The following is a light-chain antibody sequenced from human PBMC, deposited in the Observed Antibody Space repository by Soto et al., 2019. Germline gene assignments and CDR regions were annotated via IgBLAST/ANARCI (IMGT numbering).Light chain of an antibody. CDR1: QGISRW. CDR3: QQANSFPLT. CDR2: GAS. V-gene: IGKV1-12*01. J-gene: IGKJ5*01. Sequence: DIQMTQSPSFVSASVGDRVTITCRARQGISRWLAWYQQRPGKAPELLIYGASSLQSGVPSRFSGSVSGTDFTLTISSLQPEDFATYYCQQANSFPLTFGQGTRLEIK.